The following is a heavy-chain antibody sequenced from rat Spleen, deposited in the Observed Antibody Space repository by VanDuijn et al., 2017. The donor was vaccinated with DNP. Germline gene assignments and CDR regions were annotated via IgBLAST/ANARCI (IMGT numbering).Heavy chain of an antibody. CDR1: GLTFSNYA. CDR3: TTADRYNYFDY. D-gene: IGHD1-5*01. Sequence: EVQLVESGGGLVQPGRSLKLSCAASGLTFSNYAMAWVRQAPTKGLEWVASITNSGSDTKYRDSVQGRFTISRDNAKSTLYLQMDSLRSEDTATYYCTTADRYNYFDYWGQGVMVTVSS. CDR2: ITNSGSDT. J-gene: IGHJ2*01. V-gene: IGHV5S23*01.